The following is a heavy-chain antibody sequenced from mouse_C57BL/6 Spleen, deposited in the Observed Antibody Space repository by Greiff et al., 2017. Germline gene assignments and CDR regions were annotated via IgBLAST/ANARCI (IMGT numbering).Heavy chain of an antibody. CDR2: INPSTGGT. V-gene: IGHV1-42*01. CDR3: ARSKSSSYFDY. D-gene: IGHD1-3*01. J-gene: IGHJ2*01. CDR1: GYSFTGYY. Sequence: VQLQQSGPELVKPGASVKISCKASGYSFTGYYMNWVKQSPEKSLEWIGEINPSTGGTTYNQKFKAKATLTVDKSSSTAYMQLKSLTSEDSAVYYCARSKSSSYFDYWGQGTTLTVSA.